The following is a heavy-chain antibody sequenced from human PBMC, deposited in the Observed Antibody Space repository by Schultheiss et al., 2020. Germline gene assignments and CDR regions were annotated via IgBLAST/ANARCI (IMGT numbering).Heavy chain of an antibody. J-gene: IGHJ4*02. V-gene: IGHV4-30-4*01. Sequence: SETLSLTCTVSGGSISSGDYYWSWIRQPPGKGLEWIGYIYYSGSTYYNPSLKSRVTISVDTSKNQFSLKLSSVTAADTAVYYCARERGLMTTVTTIFDYWGQGTLVTVSS. CDR1: GGSISSGDYY. CDR3: ARERGLMTTVTTIFDY. CDR2: IYYSGST. D-gene: IGHD4-17*01.